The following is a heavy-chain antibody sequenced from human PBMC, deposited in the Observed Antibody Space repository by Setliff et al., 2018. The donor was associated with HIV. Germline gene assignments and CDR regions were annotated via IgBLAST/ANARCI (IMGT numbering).Heavy chain of an antibody. J-gene: IGHJ5*02. V-gene: IGHV1-69-2*01. Sequence: GASVKVSCKTSGYFFSEFYIHWVQQAPGKGLEWMGRVNPEDGETIYAEKFQGRVTITADTSTDTAYMELSSLRFDDTAVYYWARSGGGWYNWFDPWGQGTPVTVSS. CDR2: VNPEDGET. CDR3: ARSGGGWYNWFDP. D-gene: IGHD3-16*01. CDR1: GYFFSEFY.